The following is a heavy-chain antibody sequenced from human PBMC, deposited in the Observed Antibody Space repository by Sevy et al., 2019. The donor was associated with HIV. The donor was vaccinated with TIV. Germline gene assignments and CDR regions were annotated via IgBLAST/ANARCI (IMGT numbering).Heavy chain of an antibody. CDR1: GFTFDDYT. Sequence: GGSLRLSCAASGFTFDDYTMHWVRQAPGKGLEWVSLISWDGGSTYYADSVKGRFTISRDNSKNSLYLQMNRQRTEDTAVYYCAKDGFQHSSGCSDYYYYYGMDVWGQGTTVTVSS. J-gene: IGHJ6*02. CDR2: ISWDGGST. CDR3: AKDGFQHSSGCSDYYYYYGMDV. D-gene: IGHD6-19*01. V-gene: IGHV3-43*01.